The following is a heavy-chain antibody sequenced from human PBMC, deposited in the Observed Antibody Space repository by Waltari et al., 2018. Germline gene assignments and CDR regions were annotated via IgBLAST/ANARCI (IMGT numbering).Heavy chain of an antibody. D-gene: IGHD3-22*01. Sequence: QVQLVQYGAEVQRPGASLRVACKAADSTVSTFGISWERQAPGQGLEWMGRISAYHGNRKYVEKFQGRVTMTTDTSTNPAYMHLENLRSDDSAIYFCANASRGGNDGGGYGAYFDYWGHGTLVTVSS. J-gene: IGHJ4*01. CDR3: ANASRGGNDGGGYGAYFDY. CDR1: DSTVSTFG. CDR2: ISAYHGNR. V-gene: IGHV1-18*01.